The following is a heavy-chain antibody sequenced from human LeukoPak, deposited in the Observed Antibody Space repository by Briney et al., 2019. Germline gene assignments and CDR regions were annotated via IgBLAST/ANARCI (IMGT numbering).Heavy chain of an antibody. CDR1: GGSVSSGSYY. Sequence: PSETLSLTCTVSGGSVSSGSYYWSWIRQPPGKGLEWIGYIYYSGSTNYNPSLKSRVTISVDTSKNQFSLKLSSVTAADTAVYYCARGRIRYNWNGFDYWGQGTLVTVSS. J-gene: IGHJ4*02. V-gene: IGHV4-61*01. D-gene: IGHD1-1*01. CDR2: IYYSGST. CDR3: ARGRIRYNWNGFDY.